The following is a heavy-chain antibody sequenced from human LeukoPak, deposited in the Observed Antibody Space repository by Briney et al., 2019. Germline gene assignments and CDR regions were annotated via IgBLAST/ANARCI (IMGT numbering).Heavy chain of an antibody. Sequence: GASVKVSCKASGGTFSSYAISWVRQAPGQGLEWMGRIVPILGIANYAQKFQGRVTITADKSTSTAYMELSSLRSEDTAVYYCARGYCSGGSCYGDWFDPWGQGTLVTVSS. CDR2: IVPILGIA. V-gene: IGHV1-69*04. CDR1: GGTFSSYA. CDR3: ARGYCSGGSCYGDWFDP. D-gene: IGHD2-15*01. J-gene: IGHJ5*02.